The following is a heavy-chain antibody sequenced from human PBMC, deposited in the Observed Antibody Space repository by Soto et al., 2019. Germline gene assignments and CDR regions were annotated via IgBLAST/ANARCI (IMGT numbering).Heavy chain of an antibody. Sequence: ASVKVSCKASGGTFSSYAISWVRQAPGQGLEWMGGIIPIFGTANYAQKFQGRVTITADESTSTAYMELSSLRSEDTAVYYCAQRRSYGSHYYYYYGMDVWGQGTTVTVSS. D-gene: IGHD5-18*01. CDR1: GGTFSSYA. J-gene: IGHJ6*02. CDR2: IIPIFGTA. V-gene: IGHV1-69*13. CDR3: AQRRSYGSHYYYYYGMDV.